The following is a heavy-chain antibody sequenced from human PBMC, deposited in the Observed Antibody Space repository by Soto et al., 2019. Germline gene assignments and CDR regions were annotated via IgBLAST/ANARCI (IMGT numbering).Heavy chain of an antibody. D-gene: IGHD3-9*01. Sequence: SQSLSLTCAISGDSVSSNSAAWNWIRQSPSRGLEWLGRTYYRSKWYNDYAVSVKSRITINPDTSKNQFSLQLNSVTPEDTAVYYCARCILRYFDWLLYTPDAFDIWGQGTMVTVSS. V-gene: IGHV6-1*01. CDR3: ARCILRYFDWLLYTPDAFDI. J-gene: IGHJ3*02. CDR2: TYYRSKWYN. CDR1: GDSVSSNSAA.